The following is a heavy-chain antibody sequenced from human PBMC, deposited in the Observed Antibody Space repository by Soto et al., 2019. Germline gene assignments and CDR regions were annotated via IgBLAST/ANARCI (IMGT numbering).Heavy chain of an antibody. Sequence: EVQLLEPGGGLAQPGGSLRLSCAASGFTFSSYSMNWVRQAPGKGLEWVSIISGSGGVTSYADSVKVRFTISRDNSNNSLFLQMKRLRDEDTAVYYCAKVYDCGVSRCDDGIDIWGHGTLVTVS. CDR1: GFTFSSYS. CDR2: ISGSGGVT. D-gene: IGHD2-21*01. J-gene: IGHJ3*02. CDR3: AKVYDCGVSRCDDGIDI. V-gene: IGHV3-23*01.